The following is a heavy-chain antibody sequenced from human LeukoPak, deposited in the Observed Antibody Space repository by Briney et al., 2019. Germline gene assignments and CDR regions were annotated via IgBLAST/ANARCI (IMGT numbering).Heavy chain of an antibody. V-gene: IGHV4-31*03. CDR1: GGSISSGGYY. Sequence: PSETLSLTCTVSGGSISSGGYYWSWIRQHPGKGLEWIGYTYYSGSTYYNPSLKSRVTISVDTSNNQFSLKLSSVTAADTAVYYCARDSRQRYFDYWGQGTLVTVSS. J-gene: IGHJ4*02. CDR2: TYYSGST. CDR3: ARDSRQRYFDY.